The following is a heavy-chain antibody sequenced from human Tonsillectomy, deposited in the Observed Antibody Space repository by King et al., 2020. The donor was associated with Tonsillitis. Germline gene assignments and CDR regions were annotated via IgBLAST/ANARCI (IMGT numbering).Heavy chain of an antibody. CDR3: AREAYCSGGSCAYAGFDP. Sequence: VQLQQWGAGLLKPSETLSLTCAVYGGSFSGHYWSWIRQPPGKGLEWIGEINHSGSTNYNPSLKSRVTILVDTSKNQFSLKLSSVTAADTAVYYCAREAYCSGGSCAYAGFDPWGQGTLVTVSS. CDR2: INHSGST. J-gene: IGHJ5*02. CDR1: GGSFSGHY. V-gene: IGHV4-34*01. D-gene: IGHD2-15*01.